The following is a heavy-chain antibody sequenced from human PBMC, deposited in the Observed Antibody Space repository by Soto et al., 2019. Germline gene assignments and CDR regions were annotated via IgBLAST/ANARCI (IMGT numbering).Heavy chain of an antibody. CDR1: GYSFAGYW. V-gene: IGHV5-10-1*01. CDR3: ARQIYDSDTGPNFQYYFDS. D-gene: IGHD3-22*01. Sequence: PGESQKISCQGSGYSFAGYWITWVRQKPGKGLEWMGRIDPSDSQTYYSPSFRGHVTISATKSITTVFLQWSSLRASDTAMYYCARQIYDSDTGPNFQYYFDSWGQGTPVTVSS. J-gene: IGHJ4*02. CDR2: IDPSDSQT.